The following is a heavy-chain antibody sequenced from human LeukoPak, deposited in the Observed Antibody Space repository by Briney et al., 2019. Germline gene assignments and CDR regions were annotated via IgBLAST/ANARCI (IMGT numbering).Heavy chain of an antibody. D-gene: IGHD2-15*01. CDR2: SWYDGTST. Sequence: PGGSLRLSCSASGFTFSRYGMHWVRQAPGKGLEWVAFSWYDGTSTDYADSVKGRFSVSRDNSENTVSLQMNSLRAEDTAVYYCARVRIVLGYCSGGSCYERENYGMDVWGQGTTVTVSS. J-gene: IGHJ6*02. CDR1: GFTFSRYG. CDR3: ARVRIVLGYCSGGSCYERENYGMDV. V-gene: IGHV3-33*01.